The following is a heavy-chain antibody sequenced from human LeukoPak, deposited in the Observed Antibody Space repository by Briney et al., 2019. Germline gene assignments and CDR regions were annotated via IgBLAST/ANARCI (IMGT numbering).Heavy chain of an antibody. CDR1: GGTFSSYA. D-gene: IGHD2-8*01. CDR2: IIPIFGTA. CDR3: AALGYCTNGVCAGIDY. Sequence: SVKVSCKASGGTFSSYAISWVRQAPGQGLEWMGGIIPIFGTANYAQKFQGRVTITTDESTSTAYMELSSLRSEDTAVYYCAALGYCTNGVCAGIDYWGQGTLVTVSS. J-gene: IGHJ4*02. V-gene: IGHV1-69*05.